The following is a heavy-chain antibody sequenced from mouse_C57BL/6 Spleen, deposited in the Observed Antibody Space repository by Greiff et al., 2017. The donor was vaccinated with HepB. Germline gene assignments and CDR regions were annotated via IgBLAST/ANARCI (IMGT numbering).Heavy chain of an antibody. V-gene: IGHV1-64*01. CDR2: IHPNSGST. J-gene: IGHJ4*01. D-gene: IGHD2-3*01. CDR1: GYTFTSYW. Sequence: QVHVKQPGAELVKPGASVKLSCKASGYTFTSYWMHWVKQRPGQGLEWIGMIHPNSGSTNYNEKFKSKATLTVDKSSSTAYMQLSSLTSEDSAVYYCAREIYDGYSYAMDYWGQGTSVTVSS. CDR3: AREIYDGYSYAMDY.